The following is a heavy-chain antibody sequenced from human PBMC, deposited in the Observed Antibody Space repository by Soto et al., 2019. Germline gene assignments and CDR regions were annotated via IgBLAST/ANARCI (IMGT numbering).Heavy chain of an antibody. CDR3: ARGGSPLAAAGTFSINWFDP. J-gene: IGHJ5*02. D-gene: IGHD6-13*01. V-gene: IGHV1-3*05. CDR1: GYTFTSYA. CDR2: INAGNGNT. Sequence: QVQLVQSGAEEKKPGASVKVSCKASGYTFTSYAMHWVRQAPGQRLEWMGWINAGNGNTKYSQKFQGRVTITRDTSASTAYMELSSLRSEDTAVYYCARGGSPLAAAGTFSINWFDPWGQGTLVTVSS.